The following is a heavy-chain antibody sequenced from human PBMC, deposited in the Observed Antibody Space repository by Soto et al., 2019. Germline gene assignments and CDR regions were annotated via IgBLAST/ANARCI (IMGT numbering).Heavy chain of an antibody. CDR2: ISAYNGNT. CDR3: ARDRYYYDSSGNWFDP. Sequence: QVQLVQSGAEVKKPGASVKVSCEASGYTFTSYGISWVRQAPGQGLEWMGWISAYNGNTNYAQKLQGRVTMTTDTSTSTAYMELRSLRSDDTAVYYCARDRYYYDSSGNWFDPWGQGTLVTVSS. V-gene: IGHV1-18*01. CDR1: GYTFTSYG. J-gene: IGHJ5*02. D-gene: IGHD3-22*01.